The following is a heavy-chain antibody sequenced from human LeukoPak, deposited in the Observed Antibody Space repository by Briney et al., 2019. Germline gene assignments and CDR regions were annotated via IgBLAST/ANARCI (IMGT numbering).Heavy chain of an antibody. CDR1: DYSISTDYY. CDR2: MYHRGST. Sequence: ASETLSLTCTVSDYSISTDYYWGWIRQPPGKGLEWIGSMYHRGSTYYNPSLKSRITISVDTSKNQFSLKLSSVTAADTAVYYCARDRRLGDSRYDYWGQGTLVTVSS. CDR3: ARDRRLGDSRYDY. J-gene: IGHJ4*02. D-gene: IGHD3-22*01. V-gene: IGHV4-38-2*02.